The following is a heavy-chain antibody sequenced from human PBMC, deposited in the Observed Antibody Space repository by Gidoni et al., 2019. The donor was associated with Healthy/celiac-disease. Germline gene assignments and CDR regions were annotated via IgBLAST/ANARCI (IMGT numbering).Heavy chain of an antibody. CDR1: GFTFSDHY. Sequence: EVQLVESGGGLVQPGGSLRLSCAASGFTFSDHYMDWVRQAPGKGLEWVGRTRNKANSYTTEYAASVKGRFTISRDDSKNSLYLQMNSLKTEDTAVYYCARDFARPGPWGKGTTVTVSS. V-gene: IGHV3-72*01. CDR3: ARDFARPGP. CDR2: TRNKANSYTT. D-gene: IGHD3-3*01. J-gene: IGHJ6*04.